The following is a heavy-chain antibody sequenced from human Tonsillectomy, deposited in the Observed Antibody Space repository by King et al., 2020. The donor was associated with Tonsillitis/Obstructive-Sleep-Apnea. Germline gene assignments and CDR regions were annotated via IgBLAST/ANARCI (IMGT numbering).Heavy chain of an antibody. Sequence: VQLVESGGGVVQPGRSLRLSCAASRFTFNRYGMHWVRQAPGKGLEWVAVIWFDGSYKNYADSVKGRFTISRDNSKNTLYLEMNNLRADSTAVYFFAAILDHFYYCGQGTLVTVSS. D-gene: IGHD3-3*01. V-gene: IGHV3-33*01. CDR1: RFTFNRYG. CDR2: IWFDGSYK. CDR3: AAILDHFYY. J-gene: IGHJ4*02.